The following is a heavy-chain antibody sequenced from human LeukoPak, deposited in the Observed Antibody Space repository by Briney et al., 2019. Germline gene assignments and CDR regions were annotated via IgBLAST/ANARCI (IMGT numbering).Heavy chain of an antibody. CDR3: ASGGNQQLEHGY. CDR2: IIPIFGTA. D-gene: IGHD6-13*01. Sequence: ASVKASCKASGGTFSSYAISWVRQAPGQGLEWMGGIIPIFGTANYAQKFQGRVTITADESTSTAYMELSSLRSEDTAVYYCASGGNQQLEHGYWGQGTLVTVSS. CDR1: GGTFSSYA. V-gene: IGHV1-69*13. J-gene: IGHJ4*02.